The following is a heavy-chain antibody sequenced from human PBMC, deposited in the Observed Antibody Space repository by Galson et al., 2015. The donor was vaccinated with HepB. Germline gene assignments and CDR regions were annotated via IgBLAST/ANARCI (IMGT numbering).Heavy chain of an antibody. CDR3: ARDREVRAYFDI. CDR2: ISSSSSYT. Sequence: SLRLSCAASGFTFSDYYMSWIRQAPGKGLEWVSYISSSSSYTNYADSVKGRFTISRDNAKNSLYLQMNSLRAEDTAVYYCARDREVRAYFDIWGQGTMVTVSS. J-gene: IGHJ3*02. D-gene: IGHD3-10*01. CDR1: GFTFSDYY. V-gene: IGHV3-11*06.